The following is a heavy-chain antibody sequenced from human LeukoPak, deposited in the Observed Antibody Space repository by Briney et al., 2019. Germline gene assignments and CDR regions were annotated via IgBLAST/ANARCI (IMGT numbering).Heavy chain of an antibody. D-gene: IGHD3-10*01. CDR1: GGSISSNTYY. CDR3: ARQGGFYYGSGSYYEGIYLYYYMDV. CDR2: IFYSGNPHYNPSLKNYSGTT. Sequence: SETLSLTCSVSGGSISSNTYYWGWIRQPPGKGLEWIASIFYSGNPHYNPSLKNYSGTTYYNPSLKSRVTISVDTSKNQFTLSLSSVTAADAALYYCARQGGFYYGSGSYYEGIYLYYYMDVWGKGTTVTVSS. V-gene: IGHV4-39*01. J-gene: IGHJ6*03.